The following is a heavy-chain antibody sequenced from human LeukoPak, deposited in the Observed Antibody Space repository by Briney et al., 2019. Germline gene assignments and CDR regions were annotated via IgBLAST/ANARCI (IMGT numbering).Heavy chain of an antibody. D-gene: IGHD5-24*01. J-gene: IGHJ4*02. V-gene: IGHV4-30-4*07. Sequence: LRLSCAASGFTFSDYYMSWIRQPPGKGLEWIGYISYSGSTYYNPSLKSRVTMSLDTSKNQFSLKLSSVTAADTAVYYCAKMSTAEVCFDYWGQGTLVTVSS. CDR2: ISYSGST. CDR3: AKMSTAEVCFDY. CDR1: GFTFSDYY.